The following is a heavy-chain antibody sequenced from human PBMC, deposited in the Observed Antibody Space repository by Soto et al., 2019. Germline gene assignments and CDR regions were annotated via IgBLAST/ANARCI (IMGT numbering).Heavy chain of an antibody. CDR3: ARLDYYGSESYYNRMDMDV. D-gene: IGHD3-10*01. CDR1: GYSFTSYW. J-gene: IGHJ6*02. Sequence: GESLKISCKGSGYSFTSYWIGWVRQMPGKGLEWMGIIYPGDSDTRYSPSFQGQVTISADKSISTAYLQWSSLKASDTAMYYCARLDYYGSESYYNRMDMDVWGQGTTVTVSS. CDR2: IYPGDSDT. V-gene: IGHV5-51*01.